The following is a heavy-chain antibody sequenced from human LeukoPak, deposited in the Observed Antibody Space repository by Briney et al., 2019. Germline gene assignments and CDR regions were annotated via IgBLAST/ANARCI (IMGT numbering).Heavy chain of an antibody. CDR2: ISSSGSTI. D-gene: IGHD3-22*01. J-gene: IGHJ6*02. CDR3: ARSKYYYDSSGYLYYYYYGMGV. Sequence: GGSLRLSCAASGFTFSDYYMSWIRQAPGKGLEWVSYISSSGSTIYYADSVKGRFTISRDNAKNSLYLQMNSLRAEDTAVYYCARSKYYYDSSGYLYYYYYGMGVWGQGTTVTVSS. CDR1: GFTFSDYY. V-gene: IGHV3-11*01.